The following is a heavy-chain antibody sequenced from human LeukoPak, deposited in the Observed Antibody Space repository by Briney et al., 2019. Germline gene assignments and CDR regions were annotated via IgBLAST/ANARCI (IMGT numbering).Heavy chain of an antibody. CDR2: IYYSGST. CDR1: GGSISSSSYY. V-gene: IGHV4-39*07. Sequence: SETLSLTCTVSGGSISSSSYYWGWIRQPPGKGLEWIGSIYYSGSTYYNPSLKSRVTISVDTSKNQFSLKLSSVTAADTAVYYCARDYGDYSAFDIWGQGTMVTVSS. CDR3: ARDYGDYSAFDI. D-gene: IGHD4-17*01. J-gene: IGHJ3*02.